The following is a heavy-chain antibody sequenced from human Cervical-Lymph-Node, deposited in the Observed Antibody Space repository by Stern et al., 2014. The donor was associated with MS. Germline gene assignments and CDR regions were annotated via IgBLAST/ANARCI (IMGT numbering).Heavy chain of an antibody. Sequence: QMQLVQSGAEVKKPGTSVKVSCKASGYTLTSHAIHWVRQAPGQGLEWMGWIYAGNRNTKYSQKFQGRVTIAMDPSASTAYMEMRSLRSEDTAVYYCARGPDEYSSASYYYYYALDVWGQGTTVTVSS. V-gene: IGHV1-3*01. D-gene: IGHD6-19*01. CDR3: ARGPDEYSSASYYYYYALDV. CDR2: IYAGNRNT. CDR1: GYTLTSHA. J-gene: IGHJ6*02.